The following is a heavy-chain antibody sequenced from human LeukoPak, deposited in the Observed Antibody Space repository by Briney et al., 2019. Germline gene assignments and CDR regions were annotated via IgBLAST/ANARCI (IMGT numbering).Heavy chain of an antibody. CDR2: INSDGSEG. CDR3: AKARWSGPFYFDY. V-gene: IGHV3-7*03. D-gene: IGHD3-3*01. CDR1: GFTFSGFW. Sequence: GGSLRLSCAVSGFTFSGFWMSWSRQAPGKGLEWVASINSDGSEGYYADVVKGRFTISRDNAKNSLYLQINSLRAEDTAVYYCAKARWSGPFYFDYWGQGTLVTVSS. J-gene: IGHJ4*02.